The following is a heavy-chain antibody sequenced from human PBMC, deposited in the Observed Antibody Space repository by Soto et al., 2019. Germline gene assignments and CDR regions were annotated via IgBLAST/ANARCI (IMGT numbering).Heavy chain of an antibody. V-gene: IGHV4-31*03. Sequence: SETLSLTCTVSGGSISSAAYYWSWIRQHRGKGLEWIGYIYHSGSTYYNPSLKSRVIISVDTSKNQFSLNLSSVTAADTAVYYCARGVVGDFWSGYYWDYAFDIWGQGTTVTVSS. J-gene: IGHJ3*02. CDR3: ARGVVGDFWSGYYWDYAFDI. CDR2: IYHSGST. D-gene: IGHD3-3*01. CDR1: GGSISSAAYY.